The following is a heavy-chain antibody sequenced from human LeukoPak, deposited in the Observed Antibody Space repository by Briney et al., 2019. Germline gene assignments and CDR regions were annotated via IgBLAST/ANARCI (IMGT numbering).Heavy chain of an antibody. CDR1: GGSISSSSYY. CDR2: IYYSGST. V-gene: IGHV4-39*07. CDR3: ARDRAWGELELPFDH. D-gene: IGHD1-7*01. Sequence: SETLSLTCTVSGGSISSSSYYWGWIRQPPGKGLEWIGSIYYSGSTYYNPSLKSRVTISVDTSKNQFSLKLSSVTAADTAVYYCARDRAWGELELPFDHWGQGTLVTVSS. J-gene: IGHJ4*02.